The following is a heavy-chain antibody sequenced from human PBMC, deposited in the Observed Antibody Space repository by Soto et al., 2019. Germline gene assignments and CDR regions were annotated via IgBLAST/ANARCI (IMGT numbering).Heavy chain of an antibody. CDR3: ARASLSGISASIDY. V-gene: IGHV4-34*01. CDR2: INHSGST. J-gene: IGHJ4*02. CDR1: GGSFSGYY. Sequence: LSLTCAVYGGSFSGYYWSWIRQPPGKGLEWIGEINHSGSTNYNPSLKSRVTISVDTSKNQFSLKLSSVTAADTAVYYCARASLSGISASIDYWGQGTLVTVS. D-gene: IGHD2-15*01.